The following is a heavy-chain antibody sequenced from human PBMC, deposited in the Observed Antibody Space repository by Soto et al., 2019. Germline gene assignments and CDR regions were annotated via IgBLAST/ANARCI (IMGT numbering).Heavy chain of an antibody. J-gene: IGHJ6*02. CDR2: IVSIFGTT. CDR3: ARSTGFGSAFMDV. V-gene: IGHV1-69*01. Sequence: QVQLVQSGAEVKKPGSSVKVSCKASGGTFSSYAISWGRQAPGQGLEGMGGIVSIFGTTNYAQKFQGSVTIPADESTRTAYMELSSLRSEDTAVYYCARSTGFGSAFMDVWGQGTTVTVSS. D-gene: IGHD3-10*01. CDR1: GGTFSSYA.